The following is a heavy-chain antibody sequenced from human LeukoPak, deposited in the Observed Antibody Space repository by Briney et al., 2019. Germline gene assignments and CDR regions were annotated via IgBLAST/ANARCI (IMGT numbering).Heavy chain of an antibody. Sequence: GGSLRLSCAASGAAFTKYGMKWVRQAAGAGLEYISGISRSGDITHYADSVRGRFTISRDNVQNTLYLQVNSLRADDTALYYCATEGFYYWGPGTQVTVSS. J-gene: IGHJ4*02. CDR1: GAAFTKYG. CDR2: ISRSGDIT. V-gene: IGHV3-23*01. CDR3: ATEGFYY.